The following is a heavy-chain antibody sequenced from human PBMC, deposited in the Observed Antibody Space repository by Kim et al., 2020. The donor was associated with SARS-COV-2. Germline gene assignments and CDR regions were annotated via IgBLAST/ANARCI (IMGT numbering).Heavy chain of an antibody. V-gene: IGHV3-23*01. CDR3: TKDRYDYGYCSGNNCHPFGY. J-gene: IGHJ4*02. Sequence: GGSLRLSCAASGFTFSSYAMSWVRQAPGKGLEWVSGISGGSGSTYYADSVKGRFTISRDNSKNTLYLQMNSLRAEDTALYYCTKDRYDYGYCSGNNCHPFGYWGQGTLVTVSS. CDR2: ISGGSGST. CDR1: GFTFSSYA. D-gene: IGHD2-15*01.